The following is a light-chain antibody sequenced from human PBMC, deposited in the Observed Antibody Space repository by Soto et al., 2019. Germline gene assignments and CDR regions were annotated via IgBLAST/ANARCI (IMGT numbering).Light chain of an antibody. Sequence: QSVLTQPASVSGSPGQSITISCTGTSSVVGGYNYVSWYQQHSGKAPKLMIYDVSNRPSGVSNRFSGSKSGNTASLTISGLQAEDEADYYCSSYTSSSTLVFGTGTKVPVL. CDR1: SSVVGGYNY. CDR3: SSYTSSSTLV. CDR2: DVS. V-gene: IGLV2-14*01. J-gene: IGLJ1*01.